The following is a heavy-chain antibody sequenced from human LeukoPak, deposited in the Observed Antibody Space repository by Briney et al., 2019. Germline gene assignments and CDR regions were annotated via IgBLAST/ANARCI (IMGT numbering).Heavy chain of an antibody. CDR2: ISAYNGNT. D-gene: IGHD5-24*01. Sequence: GASVKVSCKASGYTFTSYGISWVRQAPGQGLEWMGWISAYNGNTNYAQKLQGRVTMTTDTSTSTAYMELRSLRSDDTAVYYCARVEMATIYHNWFDPWGQGTLVTVSS. CDR3: ARVEMATIYHNWFDP. CDR1: GYTFTSYG. V-gene: IGHV1-18*01. J-gene: IGHJ5*02.